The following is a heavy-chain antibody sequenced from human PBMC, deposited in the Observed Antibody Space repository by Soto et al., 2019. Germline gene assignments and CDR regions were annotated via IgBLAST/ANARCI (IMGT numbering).Heavy chain of an antibody. CDR1: GGTFGIYA. Sequence: QGQLVQSGAAVKKPGSSVKVSCKASGGTFGIYAITWVRQAPGQGLEWMGGIIAFSDIVNYTQKLQGRVTITADESTSTAYLDLSSLRSDDTAVYYCARSLYSSSWYHSGNSYYYYGMDVWGQGTTVTVSS. CDR3: ARSLYSSSWYHSGNSYYYYGMDV. D-gene: IGHD6-13*01. CDR2: IIAFSDIV. J-gene: IGHJ6*02. V-gene: IGHV1-69*12.